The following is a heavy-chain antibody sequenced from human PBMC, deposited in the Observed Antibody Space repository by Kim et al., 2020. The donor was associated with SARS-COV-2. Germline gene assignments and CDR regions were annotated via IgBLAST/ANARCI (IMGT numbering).Heavy chain of an antibody. V-gene: IGHV1-69*04. D-gene: IGHD3-10*01. Sequence: ASVKVSCKASGGTFSSFAISWVRQAPGQGLEWMGRIIPILGIANNAQKFQGRVTLSADKSTSTAYIELSSLRSDDTAVYYCARVRDGSGLVDYWGQGTLVTVSS. J-gene: IGHJ4*02. CDR3: ARVRDGSGLVDY. CDR2: IIPILGIA. CDR1: GGTFSSFA.